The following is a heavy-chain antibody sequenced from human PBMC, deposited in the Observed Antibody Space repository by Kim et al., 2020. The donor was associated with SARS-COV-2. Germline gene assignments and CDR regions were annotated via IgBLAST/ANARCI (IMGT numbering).Heavy chain of an antibody. CDR3: MVPPVSGTREGY. D-gene: IGHD1-20*01. J-gene: IGHJ4*02. Sequence: GGSLRLSCAVTGLSVNGPYMSWVRQAPGMGPEWVSSIYNDGATYYTDSVKGRFTISRDHSKTTLYLQMDSLRVDDTAVYHCMVPPVSGTREGYWGPGTLVAVSS. CDR1: GLSVNGPY. V-gene: IGHV3-66*01. CDR2: IYNDGAT.